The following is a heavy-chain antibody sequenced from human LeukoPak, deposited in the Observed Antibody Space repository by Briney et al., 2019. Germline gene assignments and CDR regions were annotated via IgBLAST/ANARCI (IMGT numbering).Heavy chain of an antibody. J-gene: IGHJ4*02. V-gene: IGHV3-23*01. CDR1: GFTFSSYV. Sequence: GGSLRLSCAASGFTFSSYVMSWVRQAPGKGLEWVSFISGSGDITSYADSVKGRFTISRDNSRNTVYLQMSSLRAEDTAVYYCAKDLRESTSSEGYFDYWGQGTQVTVSS. CDR2: ISGSGDIT. D-gene: IGHD2-2*01. CDR3: AKDLRESTSSEGYFDY.